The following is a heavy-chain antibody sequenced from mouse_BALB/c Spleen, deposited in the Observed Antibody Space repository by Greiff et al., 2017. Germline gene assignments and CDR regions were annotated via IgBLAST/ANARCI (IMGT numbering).Heavy chain of an antibody. Sequence: VQLQESGPGLVAPSQSLSITCTVSGFSLTSYGVSWVRQPPGKGLEWLGVIWGDGSTNYHSALISRLSISKDNSKSQVYLKLNSLQTDDTATYYCAKPHYYGSRSLAYWGQGTLVTVSA. J-gene: IGHJ3*01. CDR2: IWGDGST. CDR1: GFSLTSYG. CDR3: AKPHYYGSRSLAY. D-gene: IGHD1-1*01. V-gene: IGHV2-3*01.